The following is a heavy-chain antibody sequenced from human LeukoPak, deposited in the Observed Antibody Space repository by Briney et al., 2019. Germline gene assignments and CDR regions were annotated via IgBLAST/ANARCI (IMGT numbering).Heavy chain of an antibody. CDR1: GFTFSNYG. J-gene: IGHJ4*02. D-gene: IGHD5-18*01. V-gene: IGHV3-30*03. CDR2: ISDDGSNK. Sequence: GGSLRLSCAASGFTFSNYGMHYVRQAPGKGLEWVAVISDDGSNKYYADSVNGRFTISRDNSNNTLYMQMNSLRAEDTAVYYCARGGRTAMAIDYWGQGTLVTVSS. CDR3: ARGGRTAMAIDY.